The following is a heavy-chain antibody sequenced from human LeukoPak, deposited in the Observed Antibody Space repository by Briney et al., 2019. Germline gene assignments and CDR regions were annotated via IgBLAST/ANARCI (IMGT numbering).Heavy chain of an antibody. Sequence: PSETLSLTCTVSGGSISSSSYYWGWIRQPPGKGLEWIGSIYYSGSTYYNPSLKSRVTISVDTSKNQFSLKLSSVTAADTAVYYCARDAFRGYSYPDAFDIWGQGTMVTVSS. CDR2: IYYSGST. V-gene: IGHV4-39*07. J-gene: IGHJ3*02. CDR3: ARDAFRGYSYPDAFDI. D-gene: IGHD5-18*01. CDR1: GGSISSSSYY.